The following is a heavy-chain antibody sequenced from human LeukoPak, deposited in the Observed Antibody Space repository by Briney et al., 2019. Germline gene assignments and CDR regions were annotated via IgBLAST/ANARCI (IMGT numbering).Heavy chain of an antibody. CDR1: GYSITTNYY. CDR2: VYHNGET. CDR3: VTPRSWELSDIAV. V-gene: IGHV4-38-2*02. J-gene: IGHJ6*03. D-gene: IGHD1-26*01. Sequence: SETLSLTCTVSGYSITTNYYWAWIRQSPGTGPEWIGSVYHNGETYYNPSLKSRVIISVDTSKNEFSLRLTSVTAADTAVYYCVTPRSWELSDIAVWGKGTTVIVSS.